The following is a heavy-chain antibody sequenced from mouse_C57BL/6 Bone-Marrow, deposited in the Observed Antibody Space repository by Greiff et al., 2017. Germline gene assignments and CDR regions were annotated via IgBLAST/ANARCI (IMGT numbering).Heavy chain of an antibody. V-gene: IGHV14-3*01. CDR2: IDPANGNT. D-gene: IGHD2-2*01. Sequence: EVQLQQSVAELVRPGASVKLSCTASGFNIKNTYMHWVKQRPEQGLEWIGRIDPANGNTKYAPKFQGKATITADTSSNTAYLQLSSLTSEDTAIYYCAYLLWLRRIFRYAMDYWGQGTSVTVSA. J-gene: IGHJ4*01. CDR3: AYLLWLRRIFRYAMDY. CDR1: GFNIKNTY.